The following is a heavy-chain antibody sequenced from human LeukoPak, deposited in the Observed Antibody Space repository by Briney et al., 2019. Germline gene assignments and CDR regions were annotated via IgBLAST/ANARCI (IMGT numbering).Heavy chain of an antibody. CDR3: ARDRYNWNPNRPNYYMDV. CDR1: GFTFSNAW. D-gene: IGHD1-20*01. CDR2: INWNGGST. J-gene: IGHJ6*03. Sequence: TGGSLRLSCAASGFTFSNAWMSWVRQAPGKGLEWVSGINWNGGSTGYADSVKGRFTISRDNAKNSLYLQMNSLRAEDTALYYCARDRYNWNPNRPNYYMDVWGKGTTVTVSS. V-gene: IGHV3-20*04.